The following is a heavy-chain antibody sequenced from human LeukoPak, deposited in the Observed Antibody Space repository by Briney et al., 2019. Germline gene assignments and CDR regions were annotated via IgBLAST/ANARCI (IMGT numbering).Heavy chain of an antibody. Sequence: SETLSLTCTVSSGSISTSNYYWGWVRQPPGKALEWIGNIFYSGSTYYSPSLKCRVTISLDTSRNQFSLKLNSVTAADTAVYYCARDGYSAHDGLWGQGTLVTVSS. V-gene: IGHV4-39*07. D-gene: IGHD5-12*01. CDR3: ARDGYSAHDGL. CDR2: IFYSGST. CDR1: SGSISTSNYY. J-gene: IGHJ4*02.